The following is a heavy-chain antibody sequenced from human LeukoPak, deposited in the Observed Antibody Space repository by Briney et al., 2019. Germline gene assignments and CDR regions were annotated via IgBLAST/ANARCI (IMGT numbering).Heavy chain of an antibody. J-gene: IGHJ5*02. Sequence: SQTLSLTCAISGDSVSSNSVTWNWIRQSPSRGLEWLGRTYYRSTWYNDYAVSVRGRITVNPDTSKNQFFLHLNSVTPEDTAVYYCARRLTQYNCFDPWGQGILVTVSS. CDR1: GDSVSSNSVT. D-gene: IGHD2-21*02. V-gene: IGHV6-1*01. CDR3: ARRLTQYNCFDP. CDR2: TYYRSTWYN.